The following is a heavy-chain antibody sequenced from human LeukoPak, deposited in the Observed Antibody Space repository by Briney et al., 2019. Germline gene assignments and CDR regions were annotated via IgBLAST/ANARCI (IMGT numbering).Heavy chain of an antibody. CDR3: ARVSSTHYYFDY. J-gene: IGHJ4*02. D-gene: IGHD2-2*01. CDR1: GFIFSSYW. Sequence: GGSLRLSCAASGFIFSSYWMSWVRQTPGKGLEWVANIKQDGSEKYYVDSVKDRFTISRDNAKNSLSLQMNSLRAEDTAVYYCARVSSTHYYFDYWGQGTLVTVSS. CDR2: IKQDGSEK. V-gene: IGHV3-7*01.